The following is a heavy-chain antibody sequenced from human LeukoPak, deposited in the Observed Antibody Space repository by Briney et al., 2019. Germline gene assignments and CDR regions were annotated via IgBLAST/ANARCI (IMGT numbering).Heavy chain of an antibody. D-gene: IGHD2-8*01. CDR3: ARGLYYMDV. CDR2: MSYSGST. CDR1: GGSSSTYY. J-gene: IGHJ6*03. V-gene: IGHV4-59*01. Sequence: SETLSLTCSVPGGSSSTYYWRWIRQTPGKGLEWIGYMSYSGSTNYNPSLKSRVTISVDTSKNQFSLKLSSVTAADTAVYYCARGLYYMDVWGKGTTVTVSS.